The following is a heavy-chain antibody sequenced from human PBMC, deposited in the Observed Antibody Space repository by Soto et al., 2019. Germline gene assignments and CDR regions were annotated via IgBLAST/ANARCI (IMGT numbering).Heavy chain of an antibody. V-gene: IGHV3-30*18. CDR1: GFTFNTHG. CDR3: VKGRDLLLWGWFDP. D-gene: IGHD3-16*01. Sequence: QVQLVESGGGVVQPGRSLRLSCEASGFTFNTHGMHWVRQAPGKGLEWLAVISYDGINKYYADSVKGRFTISRDNSKNTLFVQMNSLRPEDTAVYYCVKGRDLLLWGWFDPWGQGTLVTVSS. CDR2: ISYDGINK. J-gene: IGHJ5*02.